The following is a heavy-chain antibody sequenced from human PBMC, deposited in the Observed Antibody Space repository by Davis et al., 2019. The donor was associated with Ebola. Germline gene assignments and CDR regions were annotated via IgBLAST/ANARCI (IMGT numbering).Heavy chain of an antibody. CDR1: GFTFSSYE. CDR3: ARELVVISYYYYYGMDV. Sequence: GESLKISCAASGFTFSSYEMNWVRQAPGKGLEWVSYISSSGSTIYYADSVKGRFTISRDNAKNTLYLQMNSLRAEDTAVYYCARELVVISYYYYYGMDVWGQGTTVTVSS. CDR2: ISSSGSTI. D-gene: IGHD3-22*01. V-gene: IGHV3-48*03. J-gene: IGHJ6*02.